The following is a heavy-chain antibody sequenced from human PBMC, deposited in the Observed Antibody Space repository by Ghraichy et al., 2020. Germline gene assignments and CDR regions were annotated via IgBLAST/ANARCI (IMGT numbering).Heavy chain of an antibody. Sequence: SQTLSLTCTVSGGSISSYYWSWIRQPAGKGLEWIGRIYTSGSTNYNPSLKSRVTMSVDTSKNQFSLKLSSVTAADTAVYYCAREQEAWIQLWYNWFDPWGQGTLVTVSS. CDR2: IYTSGST. J-gene: IGHJ5*02. CDR3: AREQEAWIQLWYNWFDP. D-gene: IGHD5-18*01. CDR1: GGSISSYY. V-gene: IGHV4-4*07.